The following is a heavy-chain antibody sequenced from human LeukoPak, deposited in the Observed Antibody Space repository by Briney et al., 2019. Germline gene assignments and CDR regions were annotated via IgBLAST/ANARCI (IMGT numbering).Heavy chain of an antibody. CDR1: GLTFSSYW. Sequence: GGSLRLSCAASGLTFSSYWMSWVRQAPGKGLEWVANIKQDGSEKYYVDSVKGRFTISRDNAKNSLYLQMNSLRAEDTAVYYCARASGRRHYDSSGYYYACYFDYWGQGTLVTVSS. V-gene: IGHV3-7*01. CDR3: ARASGRRHYDSSGYYYACYFDY. CDR2: IKQDGSEK. D-gene: IGHD3-22*01. J-gene: IGHJ4*02.